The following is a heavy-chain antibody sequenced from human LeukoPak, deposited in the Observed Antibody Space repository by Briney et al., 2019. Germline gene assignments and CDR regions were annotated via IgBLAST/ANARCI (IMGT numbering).Heavy chain of an antibody. V-gene: IGHV1-2*02. Sequence: ASVKVSCKASGYTFTGYYMHWVRQAPGQGLEWMGWINPNSGGPNYAQKFQGRVTMTRDTSISTAYMELSRLRSDDTAVYYCARPLYSGSYDWFDPWGQGTLVTVSS. D-gene: IGHD1-26*01. J-gene: IGHJ5*02. CDR1: GYTFTGYY. CDR3: ARPLYSGSYDWFDP. CDR2: INPNSGGP.